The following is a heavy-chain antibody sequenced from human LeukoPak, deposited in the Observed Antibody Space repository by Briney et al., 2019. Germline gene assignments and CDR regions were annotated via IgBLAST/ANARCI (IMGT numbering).Heavy chain of an antibody. CDR1: GFTVSSNY. J-gene: IGHJ4*02. Sequence: GGSLRLSCAASGFTVSSNYMSWVRQAPGKGLEWVSVIYSGGSTYYADSVKGRFTISRDNSKNTLYLQMNSLRAEDTAVYYCAKGKTLYYFYYWGQGTLVTVSS. CDR3: AKGKTLYYFYY. CDR2: IYSGGST. V-gene: IGHV3-66*01.